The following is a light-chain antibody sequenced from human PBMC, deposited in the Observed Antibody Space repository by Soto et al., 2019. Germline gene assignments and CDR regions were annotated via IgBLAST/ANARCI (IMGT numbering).Light chain of an antibody. V-gene: IGKV1-9*01. CDR2: SAA. J-gene: IGKJ1*01. Sequence: DIQLTQSPSFLSASVGDRVPITRRASQGIRSYLDWYQQKRGKVAKLLIFSAANLQSGVPLRFSGSGSGSEFTLTSSRLQPEDYATCYCQQRESYPETFGQGTKVDSK. CDR3: QQRESYPET. CDR1: QGIRSY.